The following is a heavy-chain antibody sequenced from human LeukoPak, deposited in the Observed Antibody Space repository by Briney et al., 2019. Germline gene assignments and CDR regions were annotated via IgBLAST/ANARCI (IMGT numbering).Heavy chain of an antibody. D-gene: IGHD1-26*01. CDR2: INHSGST. CDR1: GGSFSGYY. J-gene: IGHJ5*02. Sequence: PSETLSLTCAVYGGSFSGYYWSWIRQPPGKGLEWIGEINHSGSTNYNPSLKSRVTISVDTSENQFSLKLSSVTAADTAVYYCARGLGLPATWGQGTLVTVSS. V-gene: IGHV4-34*01. CDR3: ARGLGLPAT.